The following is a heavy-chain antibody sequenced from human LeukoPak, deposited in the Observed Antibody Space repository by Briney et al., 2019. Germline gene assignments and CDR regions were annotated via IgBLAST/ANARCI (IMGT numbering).Heavy chain of an antibody. CDR1: GFIVSDNY. Sequence: QTGGSLRLSCAGSGFIVSDNYMSWVRQAPGKGLEWVSVIYSGGSTYYADSVKGRFTISRDNSKNTLYLQMNSLRAEDTAVYYCAKDQAVAGGGRGRFDPWGQGTLVTVSS. J-gene: IGHJ5*02. CDR3: AKDQAVAGGGRGRFDP. D-gene: IGHD6-19*01. V-gene: IGHV3-53*01. CDR2: IYSGGST.